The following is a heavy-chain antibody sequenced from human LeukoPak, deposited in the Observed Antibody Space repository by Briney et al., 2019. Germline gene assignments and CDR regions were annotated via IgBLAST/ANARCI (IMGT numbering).Heavy chain of an antibody. CDR2: IYYSGST. CDR3: ARDPPTADNAFDI. Sequence: SETLSLTCGVCGGSFSSYYWSWIRQPPGKGLEWIGYIYYSGSTNYNPSLKSRVTISVDTSKNQFSLKLSSVTAADTAVYYCARDPPTADNAFDIWGQGTMVTVSS. V-gene: IGHV4-59*01. CDR1: GGSFSSYY. J-gene: IGHJ3*02. D-gene: IGHD4-17*01.